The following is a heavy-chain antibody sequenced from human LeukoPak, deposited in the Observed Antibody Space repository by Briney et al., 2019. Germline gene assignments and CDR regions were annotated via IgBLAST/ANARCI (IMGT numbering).Heavy chain of an antibody. CDR2: ISFDATKK. J-gene: IGHJ4*02. CDR3: ARGRGATKKY. D-gene: IGHD1-26*01. Sequence: GGSLRLSCAASGFTFSSYAMSWVRQAPGKGLEWVAVISFDATKKYYADAVKGRFSISRDNSNSTLFLQMNSLRENDTAVYHCARGRGATKKYWGQGTLVTVSS. CDR1: GFTFSSYA. V-gene: IGHV3-30*04.